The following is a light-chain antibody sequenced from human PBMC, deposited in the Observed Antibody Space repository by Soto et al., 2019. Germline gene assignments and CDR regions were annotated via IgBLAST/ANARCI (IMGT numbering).Light chain of an antibody. V-gene: IGKV1-27*01. Sequence: DVQMTQAPSSLSASVGDRGTITCRASQGISNYLAWYQQKPGKVPKLLIYAASILQSGVPSRFSGSGSGTDFTLTISSLQSEDVATYYCQKYNSAPRTFGGGTKVEIK. CDR3: QKYNSAPRT. J-gene: IGKJ4*01. CDR2: AAS. CDR1: QGISNY.